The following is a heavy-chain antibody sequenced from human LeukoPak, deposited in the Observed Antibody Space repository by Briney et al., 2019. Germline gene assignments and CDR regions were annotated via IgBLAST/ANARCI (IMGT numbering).Heavy chain of an antibody. Sequence: GGSLRLSCAASGFSFSSYEMNCVRQAPGRGLEWVSYISSSGSTIYHADSVKGRFTISRDNAKNSLYLQMNSLRAEDTAVYYCARLGIEGHFDYWGQGTLVTVSS. CDR2: ISSSGSTI. V-gene: IGHV3-48*03. J-gene: IGHJ4*02. D-gene: IGHD1-26*01. CDR3: ARLGIEGHFDY. CDR1: GFSFSSYE.